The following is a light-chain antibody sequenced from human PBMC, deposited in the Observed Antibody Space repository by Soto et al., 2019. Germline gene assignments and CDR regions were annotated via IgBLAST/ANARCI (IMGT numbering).Light chain of an antibody. V-gene: IGLV2-8*01. CDR2: EVT. CDR3: SSYAGSNSVL. J-gene: IGLJ2*01. Sequence: QSALTQPPSASGSPGQSVTISCTGMSSDVGGYNYVSWYQQHPGKAPKLMIYEVTKRPSGVPDRFSGSKSGNMASLTVSGLQAEEEADYYCSSYAGSNSVLFGGGTKLTVL. CDR1: SSDVGGYNY.